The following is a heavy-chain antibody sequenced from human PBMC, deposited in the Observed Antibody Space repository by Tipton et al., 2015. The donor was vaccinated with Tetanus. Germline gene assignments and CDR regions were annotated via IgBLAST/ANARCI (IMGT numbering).Heavy chain of an antibody. CDR1: GFTFSSYN. D-gene: IGHD6-13*01. CDR2: ITSSSSTI. Sequence: SLRLSCAASGFTFSSYNMNWVRQAPGKGLEWVSYITSSSSTIYYADSVKGRFTISRDNAKNSLYLQMNSLRDDDTAVYYCARAFSAAATSWGQETLVTVSS. CDR3: ARAFSAAATS. V-gene: IGHV3-48*02. J-gene: IGHJ5*02.